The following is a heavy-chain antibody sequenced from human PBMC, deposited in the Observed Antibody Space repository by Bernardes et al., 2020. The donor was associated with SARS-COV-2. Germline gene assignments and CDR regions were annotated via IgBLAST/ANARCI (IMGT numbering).Heavy chain of an antibody. D-gene: IGHD1-20*01. CDR1: GESFSAYY. CDR2: INNSGNT. Sequence: SETLSLTCVVYGESFSAYYWSWIRQPPGKGLEWIGEINNSGNTKYNPSLKSRVTIAVDTSKNQFSLILSSVTAADTAVYFCARGLTDNLGGTLNWFDPWGQGTLVTVSS. CDR3: ARGLTDNLGGTLNWFDP. V-gene: IGHV4-34*01. J-gene: IGHJ5*02.